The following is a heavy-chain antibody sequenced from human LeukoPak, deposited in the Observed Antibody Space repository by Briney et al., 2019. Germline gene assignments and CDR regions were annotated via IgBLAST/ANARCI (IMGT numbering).Heavy chain of an antibody. J-gene: IGHJ5*02. CDR1: GYTFTGYY. CDR2: INPNSGGT. D-gene: IGHD2-2*01. V-gene: IGHV1-2*02. Sequence: GASVKVSCKASGYTFTGYYMHWVRQAPGQGLEWMGWINPNSGGTNYAQKFQGRVTMTRDTSISTAYMELSRLRSDDTAVYYCARDGCGSTSCYKVPNWFDPWGQGTLVTVSS. CDR3: ARDGCGSTSCYKVPNWFDP.